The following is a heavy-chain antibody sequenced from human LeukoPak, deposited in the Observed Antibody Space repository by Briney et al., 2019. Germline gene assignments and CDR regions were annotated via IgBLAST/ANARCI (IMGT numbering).Heavy chain of an antibody. CDR3: AIYRGYGWFDP. Sequence: GGSLRLSCAASGFTFSSYWMSWVRQAPGKGLEWEANIKQDGSEKYYVDSVKGRFTISRDNAKNSLYLQMNSLRAEDTAVYYCAIYRGYGWFDPWGQRTLVTVSS. V-gene: IGHV3-7*01. CDR2: IKQDGSEK. J-gene: IGHJ5*02. D-gene: IGHD5-18*01. CDR1: GFTFSSYW.